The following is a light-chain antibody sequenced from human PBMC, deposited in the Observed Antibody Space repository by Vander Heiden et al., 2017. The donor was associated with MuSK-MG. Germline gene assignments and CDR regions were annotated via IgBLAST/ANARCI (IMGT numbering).Light chain of an antibody. CDR2: GNT. J-gene: IGLJ2*01. CDR1: SSNIGSNT. Sequence: QSVLTQPPSAAGSPGQRVTISCSGRSSNIGSNTVNWYTQLPGTAPNLLIYGNTPRPSGVPDRFSGSKSGTSASLAISGLQSEDEADYYCAASDDSLNGVVFGGGTKLTVL. V-gene: IGLV1-44*01. CDR3: AASDDSLNGVV.